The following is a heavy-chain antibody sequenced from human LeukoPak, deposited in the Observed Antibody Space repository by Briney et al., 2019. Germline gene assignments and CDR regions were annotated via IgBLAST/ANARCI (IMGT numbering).Heavy chain of an antibody. V-gene: IGHV4-59*01. CDR2: IYYSGST. Sequence: SETLSLTCTVSGGSISSYYWSWIRQPPGKGLEWIGYIYYSGSTNYNPSLKSRVTISVDTSRNQFSLKLSSVTAADTAVYYCARVRLDSSRLNWIDPWGQGTLVTVSS. D-gene: IGHD6-19*01. J-gene: IGHJ5*02. CDR1: GGSISSYY. CDR3: ARVRLDSSRLNWIDP.